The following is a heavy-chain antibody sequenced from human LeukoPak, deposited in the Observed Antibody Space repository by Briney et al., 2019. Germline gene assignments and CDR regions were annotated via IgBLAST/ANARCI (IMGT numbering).Heavy chain of an antibody. D-gene: IGHD3-10*01. CDR2: IYHSGST. J-gene: IGHJ3*02. V-gene: IGHV4-4*02. Sequence: PSGTLSLTCAVSGGSISSSNWWSWVRQPPGKGLEWIGEIYHSGSTSYDPSLKSRVTISVDKSKNQFSLKLSSVTAADTAVYYCATYYGSGSYPLNDAFDIWGQGTMVTVSS. CDR3: ATYYGSGSYPLNDAFDI. CDR1: GGSISSSNW.